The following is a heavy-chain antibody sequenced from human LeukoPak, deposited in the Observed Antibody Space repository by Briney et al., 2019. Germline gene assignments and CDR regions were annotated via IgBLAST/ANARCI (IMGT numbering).Heavy chain of an antibody. Sequence: SETLSLTCTVSGGSISSYYWSWIRQPPGQGLELIGYIYYSGSTNYNPSLKSRVTISVDTSKNQFSLKLSSVTAADTAVYYCARDGITMVRGVINGAFDIWGQGTMVTVSS. CDR3: ARDGITMVRGVINGAFDI. CDR1: GGSISSYY. D-gene: IGHD3-10*01. CDR2: IYYSGST. V-gene: IGHV4-59*01. J-gene: IGHJ3*02.